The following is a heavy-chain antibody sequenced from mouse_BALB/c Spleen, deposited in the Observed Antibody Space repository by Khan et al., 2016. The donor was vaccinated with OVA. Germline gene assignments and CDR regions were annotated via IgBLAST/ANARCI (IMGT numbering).Heavy chain of an antibody. Sequence: QVQLKQSGAELVKPGASVKLSCKAPGYTFTSYYMYWLKQRPGQGLEWIGEINPSNGGTNFNEKFKSKATLTVDKSSSTAYMQLSSLTSEDSAVYSLTRRGTARATLWFAYWGQGTLVTVSA. CDR1: GYTFTSYY. D-gene: IGHD3-2*01. J-gene: IGHJ3*01. V-gene: IGHV1S81*02. CDR2: INPSNGGT. CDR3: TRRGTARATLWFAY.